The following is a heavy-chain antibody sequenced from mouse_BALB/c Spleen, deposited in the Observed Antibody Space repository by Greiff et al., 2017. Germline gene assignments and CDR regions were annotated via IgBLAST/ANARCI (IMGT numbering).Heavy chain of an antibody. CDR2: IWGGGST. V-gene: IGHV2-6-4*01. J-gene: IGHJ4*01. CDR3: ARVYYGNGDYAMDY. D-gene: IGHD2-1*01. CDR1: GFSSSRYS. Sequence: VKLMESGPGLVAPSQSLSITCTVSGFSSSRYSVHWVRQPPGKGLEWLGMIWGGGSTDYNSALKSRLSISKDNSKSQVFLKMNSLQTDDTAMYYCARVYYGNGDYAMDYWGQGTSVTVSS.